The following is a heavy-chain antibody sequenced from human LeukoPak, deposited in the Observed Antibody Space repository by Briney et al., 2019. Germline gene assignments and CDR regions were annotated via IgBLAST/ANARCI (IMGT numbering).Heavy chain of an antibody. CDR1: GYSFTSYW. CDR3: ARRRGGVVVATTDFDY. Sequence: GESLKISCKGSGYSFTSYWIGWVRQMPGKGLEWMGIIYPGDSDTRYSPSFQGQVTISAAKSISTAYLQWSSLKASDTAMYYCARRRGGVVVATTDFDYWGQGTLVTVSS. V-gene: IGHV5-51*01. J-gene: IGHJ4*02. D-gene: IGHD5-12*01. CDR2: IYPGDSDT.